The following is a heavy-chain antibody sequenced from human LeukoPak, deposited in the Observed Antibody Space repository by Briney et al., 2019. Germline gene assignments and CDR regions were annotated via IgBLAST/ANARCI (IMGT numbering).Heavy chain of an antibody. CDR2: IRSSSSYM. D-gene: IGHD4-17*01. Sequence: GGSLRLSCAASGFTFSSYTMNWVHQAPGKGLEWVSSIRSSSSYMDYADSVRGRFTISRDNAKNSLYLQMNSLRVEDTAVYHCARDPGDYGDYSNLFDPWGQGTLVTVSS. V-gene: IGHV3-21*01. CDR1: GFTFSSYT. J-gene: IGHJ5*02. CDR3: ARDPGDYGDYSNLFDP.